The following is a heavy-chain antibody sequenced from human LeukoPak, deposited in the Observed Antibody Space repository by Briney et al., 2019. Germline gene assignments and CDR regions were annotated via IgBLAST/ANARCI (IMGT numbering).Heavy chain of an antibody. J-gene: IGHJ4*02. CDR2: IYGGGST. Sequence: GGSLRLSCVVSGFTVSSNYMTWVRQAPGKGLEWVSVIYGGGSTYYADSVKGRFTISRDNSKNTLHLQMNSLRAEDTAVYYCASTGYSSGWTFDYWGQGTLVTVSS. CDR1: GFTVSSNY. D-gene: IGHD6-19*01. CDR3: ASTGYSSGWTFDY. V-gene: IGHV3-66*01.